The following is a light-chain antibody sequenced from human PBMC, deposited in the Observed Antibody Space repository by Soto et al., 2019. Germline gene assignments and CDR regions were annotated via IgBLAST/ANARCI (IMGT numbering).Light chain of an antibody. CDR2: EAS. V-gene: IGKV1-5*03. Sequence: DIQMTQSPSTLSAFVGDRVTVTCRASQSISNWLAWYQQKPGKAPKLLIYEASSLERGVPSRFSGSGSGTDFTLTISSLQPDDFANYYCQQYYSYSTFGQGTKVEI. CDR1: QSISNW. CDR3: QQYYSYST. J-gene: IGKJ1*01.